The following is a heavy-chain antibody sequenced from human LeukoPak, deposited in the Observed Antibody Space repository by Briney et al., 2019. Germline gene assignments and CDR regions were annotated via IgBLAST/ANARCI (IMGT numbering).Heavy chain of an antibody. CDR1: GFTFNTYE. CDR2: ITSSGSTI. Sequence: PGGSLRLPCAASGFTFNTYEMNWVRQAPGKGLEWVSYITSSGSTIYYADYVKGRFTISRDNGKNSLYLQMNSLRAEDTAVYYCARGGWNYVFNYWGQGTLVTVSS. D-gene: IGHD1-7*01. V-gene: IGHV3-48*03. CDR3: ARGGWNYVFNY. J-gene: IGHJ4*02.